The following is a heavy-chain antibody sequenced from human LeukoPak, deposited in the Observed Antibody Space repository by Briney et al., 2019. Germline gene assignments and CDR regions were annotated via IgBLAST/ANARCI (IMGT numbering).Heavy chain of an antibody. CDR1: TFTFSSYA. Sequence: GGSLRLSCAASTFTFSSYAMSWVRQAPGKGLEWVSAISAGADSTYYADSVQGRFTISRDNSKNTLFLQMSGLGAEDTAVYFCARGAYGDYDSWGQGALVTVSS. CDR3: ARGAYGDYDS. CDR2: ISAGADST. V-gene: IGHV3-23*01. D-gene: IGHD4-17*01. J-gene: IGHJ5*01.